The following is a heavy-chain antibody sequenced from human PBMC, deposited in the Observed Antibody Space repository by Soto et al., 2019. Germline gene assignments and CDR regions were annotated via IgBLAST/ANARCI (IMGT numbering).Heavy chain of an antibody. CDR2: INHSGST. D-gene: IGHD5-12*01. CDR1: GGSFSGYY. J-gene: IGHJ6*02. CDR3: ARFPREMATNANRRYYGMDV. V-gene: IGHV4-34*01. Sequence: SETLSLTCAVYGGSFSGYYWSWIRQPPGKGLEWIGEINHSGSTNYNPSLKSRVTISVDTSKNQFSLKLSSVTAADTAVYYCARFPREMATNANRRYYGMDVWGQGTTVTSP.